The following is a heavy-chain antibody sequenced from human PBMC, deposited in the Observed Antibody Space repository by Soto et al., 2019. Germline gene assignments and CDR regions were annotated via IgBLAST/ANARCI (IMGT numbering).Heavy chain of an antibody. CDR1: NGSISNYY. CDR3: ARQGFGALHGLVDV. CDR2: VHHSWGS. V-gene: IGHV4-59*08. J-gene: IGHJ6*02. D-gene: IGHD3-10*01. Sequence: QVQLQESGPGLVKPSETLSLSCTVSNGSISNYYGSWIRQPPGKGMEWIGYVHHSWGSFYNPSLQRRVAISLDTSTSQFSLTLTSVPATYTAVYYCARQGFGALHGLVDVWGQGITVTVSS.